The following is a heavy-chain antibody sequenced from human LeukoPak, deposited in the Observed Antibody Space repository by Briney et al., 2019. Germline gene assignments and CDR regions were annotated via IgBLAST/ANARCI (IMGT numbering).Heavy chain of an antibody. V-gene: IGHV3-21*01. CDR2: ISSSSSYI. CDR3: ARAAESEDYGDYYYYYYMDV. CDR1: GFTFSSYS. J-gene: IGHJ6*03. Sequence: GGSLRLSCAASGFTFSSYSMNWVRQAPGKGLEWVSSISSSSSYIYYADSVKGRFTISRDNAKNSLYLQMNSLRAEDTAVYYCARAAESEDYGDYYYYYYMDVWGKGTTVTVSS. D-gene: IGHD4-17*01.